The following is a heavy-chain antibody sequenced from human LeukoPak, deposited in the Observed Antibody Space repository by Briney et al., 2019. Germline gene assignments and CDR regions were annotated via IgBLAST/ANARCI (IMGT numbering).Heavy chain of an antibody. CDR1: VGPFSPYY. CDR2: INHSGST. Sequence: SETLTLTCAVYVGPFSPYYWRWIRQPPGKGLEWIGEINHSGSTNYNPSRKCRVTRAVDTSKNQFPLRLSSVTAADTAVYYCARGGFNCGGDCYVDYWGQGTLVTVSS. J-gene: IGHJ4*02. V-gene: IGHV4-34*01. CDR3: ARGGFNCGGDCYVDY. D-gene: IGHD2-21*02.